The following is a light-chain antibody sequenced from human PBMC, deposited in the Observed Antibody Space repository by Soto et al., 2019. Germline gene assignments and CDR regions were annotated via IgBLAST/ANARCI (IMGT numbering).Light chain of an antibody. CDR1: QSISSW. CDR3: QQYENYWT. CDR2: DAS. V-gene: IGKV1-5*01. J-gene: IGKJ1*01. Sequence: DIQMTQSPSTLSASVGDRVTITCRASQSISSWLAWYQQKPGKAPKFLIYDASSLESGVPSRFSGSGSGTEFTLTISNLQPDDFATYFCQQYENYWTFGQGTKVDIK.